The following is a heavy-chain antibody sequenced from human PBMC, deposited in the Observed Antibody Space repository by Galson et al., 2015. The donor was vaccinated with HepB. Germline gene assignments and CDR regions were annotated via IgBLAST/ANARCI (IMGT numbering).Heavy chain of an antibody. V-gene: IGHV1-18*04. D-gene: IGHD2-2*01. Sequence: SVKVSCKASTYISTDYGISWVRQAPGQGLEWMGWVHAANGHTNYAKRLQGRVTMTIDTSTSTAYMELRSLTFDDTAVYFCARGDVVVVTGATHAFDIWGQGTMVTVAS. CDR2: VHAANGHT. J-gene: IGHJ3*02. CDR1: TYISTDYG. CDR3: ARGDVVVVTGATHAFDI.